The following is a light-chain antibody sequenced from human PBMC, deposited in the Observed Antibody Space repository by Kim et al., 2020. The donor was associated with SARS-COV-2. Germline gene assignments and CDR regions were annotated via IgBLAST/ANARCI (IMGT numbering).Light chain of an antibody. CDR3: QQYGNSQYT. Sequence: LSPRERATRSCSASQSVNSNYLAWYQQKLGQAPRLLIYGASSRAIGIPDRFSGSGSGTDFTLTISRLEPEDFAVYYCQQYGNSQYTFGQGTKLEI. CDR2: GAS. V-gene: IGKV3-20*01. CDR1: QSVNSNY. J-gene: IGKJ2*01.